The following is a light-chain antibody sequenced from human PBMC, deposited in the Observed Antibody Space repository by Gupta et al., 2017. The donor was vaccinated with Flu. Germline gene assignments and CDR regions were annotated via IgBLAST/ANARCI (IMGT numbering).Light chain of an antibody. J-gene: IGKJ1*01. CDR1: QNIRKY. V-gene: IGKV1-39*01. CDR2: GAS. CDR3: QQTDSRPWS. Sequence: GSQNIRKYLSWYQQKAGEAPKLLIYGASTLQSGVPSTFSGSGSGTDFTLTISRLQPEDFATYYCQQTDSRPWSFGQGTEVEIK.